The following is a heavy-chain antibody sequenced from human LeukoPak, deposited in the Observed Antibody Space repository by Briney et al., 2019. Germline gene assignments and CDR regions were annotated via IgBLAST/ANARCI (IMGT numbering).Heavy chain of an antibody. CDR3: ARENGEFCGSCSVDY. V-gene: IGHV7-4-1*02. D-gene: IGHD2-15*01. Sequence: ASVKVSCEASGGTFSSYAISWVRQAPGQGLEWMGWINTNTGNPTYAQGFTGRFVFSLDTSVSTAYLQISSLKAEDTAVYYCARENGEFCGSCSVDYWGQGTLVTVSS. CDR1: GGTFSSYA. CDR2: INTNTGNP. J-gene: IGHJ4*02.